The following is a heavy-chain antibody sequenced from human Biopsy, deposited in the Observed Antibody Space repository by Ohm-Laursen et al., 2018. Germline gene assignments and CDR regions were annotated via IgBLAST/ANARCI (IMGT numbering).Heavy chain of an antibody. CDR1: SGSIRTGDYY. J-gene: IGHJ1*01. CDR2: ISHTGYT. Sequence: GTLSLTCTVPSGSIRTGDYYWTWIRQQPGKGLEWTGHISHTGYTSYKSSLKSRVTISLDTSRKHFSLRLTSLAAADTAVYYCARGSNEYGGLYFPHWGQGTLVTVSS. D-gene: IGHD4-23*01. CDR3: ARGSNEYGGLYFPH. V-gene: IGHV4-61*03.